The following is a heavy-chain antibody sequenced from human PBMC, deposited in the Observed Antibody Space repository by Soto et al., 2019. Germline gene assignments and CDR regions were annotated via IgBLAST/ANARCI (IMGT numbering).Heavy chain of an antibody. D-gene: IGHD2-2*01. CDR2: ISGSGGST. Sequence: PGGSLRLSCAASGFTFSSYAMSWVRQAPGKGLEWVSAISGSGGSTYYADSVKGRFTISRDNSKNTLYLQMSSLRAEDTAVYYCANGRYCSSTSCIHYYGMDVWGQGTTVTVSS. J-gene: IGHJ6*02. V-gene: IGHV3-23*01. CDR3: ANGRYCSSTSCIHYYGMDV. CDR1: GFTFSSYA.